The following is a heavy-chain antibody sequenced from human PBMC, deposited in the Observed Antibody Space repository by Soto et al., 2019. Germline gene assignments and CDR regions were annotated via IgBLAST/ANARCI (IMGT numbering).Heavy chain of an antibody. CDR2: ISGSDGDT. D-gene: IGHD2-8*01. CDR3: AKEGISRVMDYDY. J-gene: IGHJ4*02. Sequence: EVQVLESGGGLVQPGGSLRLSCAASGLIFSNYAMSWVRQAPGKGLEWVSGISGSDGDTYYADSVKGRFTISRDNSRNTLYLEMNSLRAEDTAVYYCAKEGISRVMDYDYWGQGTLVTVSS. V-gene: IGHV3-23*01. CDR1: GLIFSNYA.